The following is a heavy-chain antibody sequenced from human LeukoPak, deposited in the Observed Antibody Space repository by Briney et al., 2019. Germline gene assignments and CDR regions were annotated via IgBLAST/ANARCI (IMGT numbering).Heavy chain of an antibody. V-gene: IGHV3-9*01. CDR1: GLTFDDYA. CDR2: ISWNSGSI. J-gene: IGHJ4*02. D-gene: IGHD3-22*01. CDR3: AKSYYYDSSGYYYPDTHFDY. Sequence: GGSLRLSCAASGLTFDDYAMHWVRQAPGKGLEWVSGISWNSGSIGYADSVKGRFTISRDNAKNSLYLQMNSLRAEDTALYYCAKSYYYDSSGYYYPDTHFDYWGQGTLVTVSS.